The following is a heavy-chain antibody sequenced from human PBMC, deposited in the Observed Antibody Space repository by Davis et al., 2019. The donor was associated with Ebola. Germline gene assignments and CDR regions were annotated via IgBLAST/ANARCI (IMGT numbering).Heavy chain of an antibody. CDR3: AHRLPKSFGFEI. CDR2: IYWDDDK. J-gene: IGHJ3*02. Sequence: SGPTLVKPTQTLTLTCTFSGFSLSTSGVGVGWIRQPPGKALEWLALIYWDDDKRYNPSLKSRLTITKDTSKNQVVLTMTNMGPVDTARYYCAHRLPKSFGFEIRGQGTMVTVSS. CDR1: GFSLSTSGVG. D-gene: IGHD3-16*01. V-gene: IGHV2-5*02.